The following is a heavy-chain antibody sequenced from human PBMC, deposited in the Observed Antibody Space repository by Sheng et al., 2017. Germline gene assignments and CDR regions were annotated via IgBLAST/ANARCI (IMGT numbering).Heavy chain of an antibody. J-gene: IGHJ3*02. D-gene: IGHD1-26*01. Sequence: EVQLVGSGGGLVQPGGSPRLSCAASGFTFSSYAMHWVRQAPGKGLEYVSAISSNGGSTYYANSVKGRFTISRDNSKNTLYLQMGSLRPEDMAVYYCASGGSYSRDAFDIWGQGTMVIVSS. V-gene: IGHV3-64*01. CDR2: ISSNGGST. CDR3: ASGGSYSRDAFDI. CDR1: GFTFSSYA.